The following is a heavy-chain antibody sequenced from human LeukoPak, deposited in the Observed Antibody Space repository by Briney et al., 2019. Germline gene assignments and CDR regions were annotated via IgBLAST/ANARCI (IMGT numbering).Heavy chain of an antibody. CDR1: GGSISSSRDY. CDR2: IYYSGST. CDR3: ARALSVVTSCFDY. D-gene: IGHD4-23*01. J-gene: IGHJ4*02. Sequence: SETLSLTCTVSGGSISSSRDYWGWIRQPPGKGPEWIGSIYYSGSTYYNPSLKSRVTISVDTSKNQFSLKLTSVTAADTAVYYCARALSVVTSCFDYWGQGTLVTVSS. V-gene: IGHV4-39*01.